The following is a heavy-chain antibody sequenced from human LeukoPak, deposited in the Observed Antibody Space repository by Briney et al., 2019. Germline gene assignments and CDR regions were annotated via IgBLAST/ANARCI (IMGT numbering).Heavy chain of an antibody. CDR2: IRYDGSNK. Sequence: GGSLRLSCAASGFTFSSYGMHWVRQAPGKGLEWVAFIRYDGSNKYYADSVKGRFTISRDNSKNTLYLQMNSLRAEDTAVYYCASLDTRYGTNGVCYMGYYYYMDVWGKGTTVTVSS. D-gene: IGHD2-8*01. J-gene: IGHJ6*03. V-gene: IGHV3-30*02. CDR3: ASLDTRYGTNGVCYMGYYYYMDV. CDR1: GFTFSSYG.